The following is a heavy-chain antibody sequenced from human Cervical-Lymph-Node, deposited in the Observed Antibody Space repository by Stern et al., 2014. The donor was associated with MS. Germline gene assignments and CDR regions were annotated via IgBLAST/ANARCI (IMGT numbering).Heavy chain of an antibody. Sequence: EVQLVESGGGLVQPGGSLRLSCAASGFTFSSYWMHWVRQAPGKGLVWVSRIDSDGSGVTSADAGKGRFTISRDYAKNTLYLRMNSLRAEDTAVYYCARAPYYYDTSGYSYSYFDLWGRGTLVTVSS. CDR2: IDSDGSGV. CDR1: GFTFSSYW. V-gene: IGHV3-74*02. D-gene: IGHD3-22*01. J-gene: IGHJ2*01. CDR3: ARAPYYYDTSGYSYSYFDL.